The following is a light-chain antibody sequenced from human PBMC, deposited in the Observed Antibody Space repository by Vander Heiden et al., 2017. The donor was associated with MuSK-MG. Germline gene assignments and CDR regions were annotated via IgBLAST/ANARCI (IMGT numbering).Light chain of an antibody. CDR3: QQSYSTPRT. CDR2: AAS. V-gene: IGKV1-39*01. CDR1: QSISSY. Sequence: DIRRVQTPSSLSASVGDRVTITCRASQSISSYLNWYQQKPGKAPKLLIYAASSMQSGVPSRFSGSGSGTDFTLTISSLQPEDFATYDCQQSYSTPRTFGQGTKVEIK. J-gene: IGKJ1*01.